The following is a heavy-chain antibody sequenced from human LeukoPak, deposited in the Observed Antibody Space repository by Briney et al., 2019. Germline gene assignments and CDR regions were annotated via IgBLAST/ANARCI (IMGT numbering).Heavy chain of an antibody. J-gene: IGHJ4*02. D-gene: IGHD4-23*01. V-gene: IGHV3-23*01. CDR1: GFTFSDYS. CDR2: ISTTGGST. CDR3: AKDWTTVVTPKGYYFDS. Sequence: GGSLRLSCAASGFTFSDYSMNWVRQAPGKGLEWVSAISTTGGSTYYADSVKGRFTVSRDNSKNTLSLQMDSLRVEDTALYYCAKDWTTVVTPKGYYFDSWGQGTLVTVSS.